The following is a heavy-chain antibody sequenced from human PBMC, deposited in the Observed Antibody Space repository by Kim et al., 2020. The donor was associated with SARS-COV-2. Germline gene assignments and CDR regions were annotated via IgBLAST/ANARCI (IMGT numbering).Heavy chain of an antibody. Sequence: GGSLRLSCAASGFNFGDYIMHWVRQSPRGLEWVSLINWDGDDIYYADSVKGRFTISRDNSKNSLFLEMNSLKSEDTALYFCAKELNSGADPTGFDYWCQGTQVTVSA. CDR1: GFNFGDYI. V-gene: IGHV3-43*01. J-gene: IGHJ4*02. CDR3: AKELNSGADPTGFDY. CDR2: INWDGDDI. D-gene: IGHD5-12*01.